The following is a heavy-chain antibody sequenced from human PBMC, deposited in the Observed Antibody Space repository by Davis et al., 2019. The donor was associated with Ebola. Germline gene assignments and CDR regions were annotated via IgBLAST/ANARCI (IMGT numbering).Heavy chain of an antibody. CDR1: GGSISSYY. D-gene: IGHD3-22*01. CDR2: IYYSGST. J-gene: IGHJ6*02. CDR3: ASARVPTYYYDSSGYFSYYYGMDV. Sequence: SETLSLTCTVSGGSISSYYWSWIRQPPGKGLEWIGYIYYSGSTNCNPSLKSRVTISVDTSKNQFSLKLSSVTAADTAVYYCASARVPTYYYDSSGYFSYYYGMDVWGQGTTVTVSS. V-gene: IGHV4-59*01.